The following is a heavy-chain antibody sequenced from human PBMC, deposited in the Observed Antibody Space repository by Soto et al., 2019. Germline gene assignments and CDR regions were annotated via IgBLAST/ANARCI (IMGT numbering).Heavy chain of an antibody. CDR1: GGSFSAYH. CDR3: ARGMGAENTFYYYFGMDV. D-gene: IGHD3-16*01. CDR2: INHSGST. Sequence: SETLSLTCAVYGGSFSAYHWSWIRQPPGKGLEWIGEINHSGSTKYNPSPKSRVTISVDTSKNQFSLKLSSVTAADTAVYYCARGMGAENTFYYYFGMDVWGQGTTVTVSS. V-gene: IGHV4-34*01. J-gene: IGHJ6*02.